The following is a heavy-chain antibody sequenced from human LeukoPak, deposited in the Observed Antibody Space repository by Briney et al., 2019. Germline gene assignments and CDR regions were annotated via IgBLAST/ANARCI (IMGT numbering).Heavy chain of an antibody. Sequence: ASVRVSCKASGYTFTGYYMHWVRQAPGQGLEWMGWINPNSGGTDYAQKFQGRVTMTRDTSISTAYMELSRLRSDDTAVYYCARVYATWSGYPNWFDPWGQGTLVTVSS. V-gene: IGHV1-2*02. CDR3: ARVYATWSGYPNWFDP. CDR2: INPNSGGT. J-gene: IGHJ5*02. CDR1: GYTFTGYY. D-gene: IGHD3-3*01.